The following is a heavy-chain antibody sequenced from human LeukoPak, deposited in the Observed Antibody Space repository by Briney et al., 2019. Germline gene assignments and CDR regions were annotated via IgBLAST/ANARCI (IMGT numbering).Heavy chain of an antibody. V-gene: IGHV3-21*01. CDR2: MSSSNKFI. D-gene: IGHD5-24*01. CDR3: TRDRIVEMAKMYYYYYGMDV. J-gene: IGHJ6*02. CDR1: GFIFNAYS. Sequence: PGGSLRLSCAASGFIFNAYSMNWVRQAPGKGLEWVSSMSSSNKFIYYADSVKGRFTISRENAKNSLYLQMNNLRAEDTAVYYCTRDRIVEMAKMYYYYYGMDVWGQGTTVTVSS.